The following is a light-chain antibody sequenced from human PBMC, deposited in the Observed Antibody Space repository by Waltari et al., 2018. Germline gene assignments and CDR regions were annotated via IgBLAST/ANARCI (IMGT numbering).Light chain of an antibody. J-gene: IGKJ1*01. CDR2: DTS. Sequence: EIVLTQSPATLPLSPGERATLSCGASESIASNYFAWYQHRPGLPPRLLIHDTSMRATGIPDRFSGVGSGTDFTLTISRLEPEDFAVYYCQQYGGSPTFGQGTKVEIK. CDR1: ESIASNY. CDR3: QQYGGSPT. V-gene: IGKV3D-20*01.